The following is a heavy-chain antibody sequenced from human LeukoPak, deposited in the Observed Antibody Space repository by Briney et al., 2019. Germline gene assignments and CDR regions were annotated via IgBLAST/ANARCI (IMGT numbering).Heavy chain of an antibody. V-gene: IGHV1-18*01. D-gene: IGHD3-22*01. CDR2: ISAYNGNT. CDR1: GYTFTSYG. CDR3: ARDGGMYYYDSSGYSSY. Sequence: ASVKVSCKASGYTFTSYGISWVRQAPGQGLEWMGWISAYNGNTNYAQKLQGRVTMTTDTSTSTAYMELRSLRSDDTAVYYCARDGGMYYYDSSGYSSYWGQGTLVTVSS. J-gene: IGHJ4*02.